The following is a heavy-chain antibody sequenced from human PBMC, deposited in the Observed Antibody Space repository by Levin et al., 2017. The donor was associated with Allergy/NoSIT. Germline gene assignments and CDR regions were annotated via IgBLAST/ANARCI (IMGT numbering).Heavy chain of an antibody. V-gene: IGHV3-20*04. Sequence: GESLKISCAASGFTFDDYGMSWVRQAPGKGLEWVSGINWNGGSTGYADSVKGRFTISRDNAKNSLYLQMNSLRAEDTALYYCARDLRGAAGLYFDYWGQGTLVTVSS. J-gene: IGHJ4*02. CDR3: ARDLRGAAGLYFDY. D-gene: IGHD6-13*01. CDR1: GFTFDDYG. CDR2: INWNGGST.